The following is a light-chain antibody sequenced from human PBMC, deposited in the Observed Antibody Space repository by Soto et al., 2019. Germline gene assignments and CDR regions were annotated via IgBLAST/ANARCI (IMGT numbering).Light chain of an antibody. CDR1: QSVSSY. J-gene: IGKJ5*01. CDR2: DAS. CDR3: QHYVERSPIT. Sequence: EIVLTQSPATLSLSPGERATLSCRASQSVSSYLAWYQQKPGQAPRLLIYDASSRATGIPDRFSGSGSGTDFTLTIRRLEPEDFALYYCQHYVERSPITFGQGTRLEIK. V-gene: IGKV3-11*01.